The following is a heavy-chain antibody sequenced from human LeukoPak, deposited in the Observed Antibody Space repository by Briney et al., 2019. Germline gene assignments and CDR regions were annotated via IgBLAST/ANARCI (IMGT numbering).Heavy chain of an antibody. D-gene: IGHD6-19*01. V-gene: IGHV4-59*01. CDR3: ARGSLPGGWYLWGGSYFDY. CDR1: GGSISSYY. CDR2: IYYSGST. J-gene: IGHJ4*02. Sequence: PSETLSLTCTVSGGSISSYYWSWIRQPPGKGLEWIGYIYYSGSTNYNPSLKSRVTISVDTSKNQFSQKLSSVTAADTAVYYCARGSLPGGWYLWGGSYFDYWGQGTLVTVSS.